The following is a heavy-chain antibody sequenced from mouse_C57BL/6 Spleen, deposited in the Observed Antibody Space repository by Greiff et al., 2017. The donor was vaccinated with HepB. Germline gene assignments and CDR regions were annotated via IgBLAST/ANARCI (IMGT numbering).Heavy chain of an antibody. Sequence: VQLQQSGAELARPGASVKLSCKASGYTFTSYGISWVKQRTGQGLEWIGEIYPRSGNTYYNEKFKGKATLTADKSSSPAYMELRSLTSEDSAVYFCARRLLYGSSYGYFDVWGTGTTVTVSS. V-gene: IGHV1-81*01. CDR2: IYPRSGNT. CDR3: ARRLLYGSSYGYFDV. J-gene: IGHJ1*03. CDR1: GYTFTSYG. D-gene: IGHD1-1*01.